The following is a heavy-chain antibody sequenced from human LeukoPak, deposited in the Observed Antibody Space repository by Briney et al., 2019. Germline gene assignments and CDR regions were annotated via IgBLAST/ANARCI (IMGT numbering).Heavy chain of an antibody. V-gene: IGHV4-39*01. CDR1: GGSISSSSYY. J-gene: IGHJ6*03. CDR3: ATQMYYYYYMDV. Sequence: NTSETLSLTCTVSGGSISSSSYYWGWIRQPPGKGLEWIGNIYYSGSSYYNPSLKSRVTISVDTSKNQFSLKLSSVTAADTAVYYCATQMYYYYYMDVWGKGTTVTVSS. CDR2: IYYSGSS.